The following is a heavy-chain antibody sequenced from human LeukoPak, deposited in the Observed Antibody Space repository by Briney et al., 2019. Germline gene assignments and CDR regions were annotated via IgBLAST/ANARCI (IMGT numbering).Heavy chain of an antibody. Sequence: PGGSLRLSCAASGFTFSSYAMSWVRQGPGKGLEWVSAISVSGNTYHADSVKGRFTISRDSSKNTLYLQMNSLRAGDAAVYYCAKDQGRRGYSYGPLDYWGQGTLVTVSS. CDR1: GFTFSSYA. D-gene: IGHD5-18*01. CDR2: ISVSGNT. J-gene: IGHJ4*02. CDR3: AKDQGRRGYSYGPLDY. V-gene: IGHV3-23*01.